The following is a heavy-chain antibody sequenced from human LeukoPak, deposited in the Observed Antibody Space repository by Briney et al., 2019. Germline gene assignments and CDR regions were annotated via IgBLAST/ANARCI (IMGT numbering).Heavy chain of an antibody. CDR2: INPNSGGT. V-gene: IGHV1-2*02. CDR3: ARARRIYYYDSSGYSTNFDY. CDR1: GYTFTGYY. Sequence: GASVKVSCKASGYTFTGYYMHWVRQAPGQGLEWMGWINPNSGGTNYAQKFQGRVTMTRDTSISTAYMELSRLRSDDTAVYYCARARRIYYYDSSGYSTNFDYWGQGTLATVSS. J-gene: IGHJ4*02. D-gene: IGHD3-22*01.